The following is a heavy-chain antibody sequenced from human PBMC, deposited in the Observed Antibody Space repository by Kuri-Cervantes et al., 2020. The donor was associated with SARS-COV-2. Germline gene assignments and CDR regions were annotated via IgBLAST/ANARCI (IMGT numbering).Heavy chain of an antibody. CDR3: ARDYWGSYNC. J-gene: IGHJ4*02. CDR1: GFTFSSSW. D-gene: IGHD1-26*01. Sequence: GESLKISCAASGFTFSSSWMTWVRQAPGKGLEWVANIKQDGSEKYYLDSVKGRLTISRDNAKNSLFLQMNSLRAEDTAVYFCARDYWGSYNCWGQGTLVTVSS. V-gene: IGHV3-7*03. CDR2: IKQDGSEK.